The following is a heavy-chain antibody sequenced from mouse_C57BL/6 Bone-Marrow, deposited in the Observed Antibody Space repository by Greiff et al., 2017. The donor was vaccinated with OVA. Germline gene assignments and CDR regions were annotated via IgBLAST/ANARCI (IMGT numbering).Heavy chain of an antibody. CDR2: IDPSDSYT. CDR3: ASQLRSSAY. V-gene: IGHV1-50*01. CDR1: GYTFTSYW. D-gene: IGHD3-2*02. Sequence: QVQLQQPGAELVKPGASVKLSCKASGYTFTSYWMQWVKQRPGQGLEWIGEIDPSDSYTNYNQKFKGKATLTVDTSTSPAYMQLSSLTSEDSAVYYSASQLRSSAYWGQGTLVTVSA. J-gene: IGHJ3*01.